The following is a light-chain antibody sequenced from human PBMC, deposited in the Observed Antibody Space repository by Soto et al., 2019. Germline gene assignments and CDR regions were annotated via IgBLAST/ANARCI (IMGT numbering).Light chain of an antibody. V-gene: IGKV1-33*01. Sequence: DIQMTQSLSSLSASVGDRVTITCRASKLISKFLNWYQLKPGKAPKLLIFDASELETGVTSRFSAHRYGTDFSLIISSLQPEDIATYYSKQYDNXPLTCGGGTKV. CDR1: KLISKF. CDR3: KQYDNXPLT. CDR2: DAS. J-gene: IGKJ4*01.